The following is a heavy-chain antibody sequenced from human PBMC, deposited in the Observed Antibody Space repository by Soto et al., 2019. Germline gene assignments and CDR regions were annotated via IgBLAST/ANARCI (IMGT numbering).Heavy chain of an antibody. J-gene: IGHJ5*02. CDR2: INHSGST. CDR1: NGCISRYS. CDR3: ARGGSGSGWYAYAP. V-gene: IGHV4-34*01. D-gene: IGHD6-19*01. Sequence: LEILSVKRSVGNGCISRYSSSWISQPPGKGLEWIGEINHSGSTNYNPSLKSRVTISVDTSKNQFSLKLSSVTAADTAVYYCARGGSGSGWYAYAPRGQGTLVTVSS.